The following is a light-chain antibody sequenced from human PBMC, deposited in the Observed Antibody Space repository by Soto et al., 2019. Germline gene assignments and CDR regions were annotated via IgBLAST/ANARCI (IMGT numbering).Light chain of an antibody. J-gene: IGKJ5*01. Sequence: EVVLTQSPVTLSLSPGERATLSCRASQSFRGLLAWYQQNPGQAPRLLIYDAYNRATGIPPRFSGSGSGTDFTLTISSLEPEDSAVSYCQQRHMWPITFGQGTRLEIK. V-gene: IGKV3-11*01. CDR3: QQRHMWPIT. CDR1: QSFRGL. CDR2: DAY.